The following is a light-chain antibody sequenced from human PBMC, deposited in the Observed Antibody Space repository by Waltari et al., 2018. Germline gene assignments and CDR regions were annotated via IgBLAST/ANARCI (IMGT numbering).Light chain of an antibody. J-gene: IGLJ3*02. CDR3: SSYTRTTTLWV. CDR2: DVS. Sequence: QSALTQPASVSGSPGQSITISCTGTSSDVGAYNRVSWYQQHPGKAPKLIIFDVSKRRSWVSNRFAGSESGDTASLSISGRQAEDEADYYCSSYTRTTTLWVFGGGTKLTVL. V-gene: IGLV2-14*03. CDR1: SSDVGAYNR.